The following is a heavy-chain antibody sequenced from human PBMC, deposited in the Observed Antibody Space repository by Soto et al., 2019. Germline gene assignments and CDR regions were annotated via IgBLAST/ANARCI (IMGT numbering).Heavy chain of an antibody. V-gene: IGHV4-34*01. CDR1: GGSFSGYY. CDR2: INHSGST. J-gene: IGHJ4*02. CDR3: ARDYGAYSFFFDY. Sequence: SETLSLTCAVYGGSFSGYYWSWIRQPPGKGLEWIGEINHSGSTNYNPSLKSRVTISVDTSKNQFSLKLSSVTAADTAVYYCARDYGAYSFFFDYWGQGALVTVSS. D-gene: IGHD3-10*01.